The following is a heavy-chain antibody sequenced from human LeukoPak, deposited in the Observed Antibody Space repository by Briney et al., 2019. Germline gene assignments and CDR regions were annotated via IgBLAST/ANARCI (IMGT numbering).Heavy chain of an antibody. CDR2: ISGSGGST. J-gene: IGHJ4*02. CDR3: AKVASGYCSSTSCYRPSGFDY. CDR1: GFTFSDYY. V-gene: IGHV3-23*01. Sequence: EGSLRLSCAASGFTFSDYYMSWVRQAPGKGLEWVSAISGSGGSTYYADSVKGRFTISRDNSKNTLYLQMNSLRAEDTAVYYCAKVASGYCSSTSCYRPSGFDYWGQGTLVTVSS. D-gene: IGHD2-2*02.